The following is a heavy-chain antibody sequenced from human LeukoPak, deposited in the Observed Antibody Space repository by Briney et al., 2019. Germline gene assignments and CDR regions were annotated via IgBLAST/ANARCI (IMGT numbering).Heavy chain of an antibody. CDR2: ISGNNDNP. CDR3: ARDDGDYVLSY. D-gene: IGHD4-17*01. V-gene: IGHV1-18*01. J-gene: IGHJ4*02. Sequence: ASVKVSCKASGYTFSNFGISWMRQAPGQGLEWMGWISGNNDNPNYGQKFQGRLTVTTDSSTNTAYMELGNLRSDDTAVYYCARDDGDYVLSYWGQGTLVTVSS. CDR1: GYTFSNFG.